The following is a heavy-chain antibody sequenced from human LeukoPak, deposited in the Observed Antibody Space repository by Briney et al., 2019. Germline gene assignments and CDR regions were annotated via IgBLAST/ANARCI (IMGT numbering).Heavy chain of an antibody. CDR1: GYTFTSYA. CDR3: ARDRANNWSQDWFDP. J-gene: IGHJ5*02. CDR2: ITPSGGT. V-gene: IGHV1-2*02. Sequence: ASVKVSCKASGYTFTSYAIHWVRQAPGQGLEWMGWITPSGGTNYPQKFQGRVAITWDTSITTAYMDLSRLTSDDTAVYYCARDRANNWSQDWFDPWGQGTLVTVSS. D-gene: IGHD1-1*01.